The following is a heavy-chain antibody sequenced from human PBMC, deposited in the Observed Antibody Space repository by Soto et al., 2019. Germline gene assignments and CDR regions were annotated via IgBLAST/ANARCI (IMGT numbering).Heavy chain of an antibody. CDR3: ATYYYGSGTLRRVDC. Sequence: SVKGRLTISRDNSKNTLSLQMNSLRAEDTAVYYCATYYYGSGTLRRVDCWGQGTLVIVSS. J-gene: IGHJ4*02. V-gene: IGHV3-30*07. D-gene: IGHD3-10*01.